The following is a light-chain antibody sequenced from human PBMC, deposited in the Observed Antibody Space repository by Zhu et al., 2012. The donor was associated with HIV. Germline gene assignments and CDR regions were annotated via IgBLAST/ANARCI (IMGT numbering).Light chain of an antibody. Sequence: DIQMTQFPSSLSASVGDRVTITCRASQVISNSLAWFQQKPGKAPKLLLYGASRLEDGVPSRFSGSGSGAEYTLTISGLQPEDFATYHCQQYYKAPRLFGGGYQGGDQT. CDR3: QQYYKAPRL. CDR2: GAS. CDR1: QVISNS. V-gene: IGKV1-NL1*01. J-gene: IGKJ4*01.